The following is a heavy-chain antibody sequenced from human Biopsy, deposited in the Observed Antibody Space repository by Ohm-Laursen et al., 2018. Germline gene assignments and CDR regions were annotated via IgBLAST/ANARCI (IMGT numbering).Heavy chain of an antibody. D-gene: IGHD2-8*01. CDR1: GGPFSSYA. CDR3: ARDPLNGHKHFDY. J-gene: IGHJ4*02. CDR2: INCKTGAT. Sequence: SVKVSCNASGGPFSSYAVTWVRQAPGQGLEWLGYINCKTGATNYAQKFQGTVTMTRDTSISTAYLALGSLRSADTAIYYCARDPLNGHKHFDYWGQGSLVTVSS. V-gene: IGHV1-2*02.